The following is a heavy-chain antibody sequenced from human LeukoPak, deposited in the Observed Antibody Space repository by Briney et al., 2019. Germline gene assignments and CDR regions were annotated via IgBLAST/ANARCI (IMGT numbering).Heavy chain of an antibody. CDR2: IKTNAEGGTL. J-gene: IGHJ4*02. V-gene: IGHV3-15*07. Sequence: MTGGSLRLSCAASGFTYSNVWMNWVRQAPGKGLEWVGRIKTNAEGGTLDYTAPVKGRFTISRDDSKNTLYLQMDSLEVEDTGMYYCTTGIDDEGGYWGQGTLVTVSS. CDR3: TTGIDDEGGY. D-gene: IGHD3-3*02. CDR1: GFTYSNVW.